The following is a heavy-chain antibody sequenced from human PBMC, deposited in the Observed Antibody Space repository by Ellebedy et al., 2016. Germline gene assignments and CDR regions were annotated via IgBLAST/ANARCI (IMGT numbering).Heavy chain of an antibody. D-gene: IGHD3-10*01. CDR1: GGSISSYY. CDR2: IYYSGST. V-gene: IGHV4-59*12. CDR3: ARGTYHGSGVYDAFDI. Sequence: SETLSLTXTVSGGSISSYYWSWIRQPPGKGLEWIGYIYYSGSTNYNPSLKSRVTISVDTSKNQFSLKLSSVTAADTAVYYCARGTYHGSGVYDAFDIWGQGTLVSVSS. J-gene: IGHJ3*02.